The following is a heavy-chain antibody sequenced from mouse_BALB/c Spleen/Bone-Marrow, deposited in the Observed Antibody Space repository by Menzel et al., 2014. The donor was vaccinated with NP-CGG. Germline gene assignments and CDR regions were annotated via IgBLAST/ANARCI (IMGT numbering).Heavy chain of an antibody. CDR1: GFNIKDTY. CDR2: IDPANGNA. D-gene: IGHD2-3*01. CDR3: AIYFYFDY. J-gene: IGHJ2*01. Sequence: LVESGAELVKPGASVRLSCTASGFNIKDTYMHWVKQRPDQGLEWIGRIDPANGNAKHDPKFQGKAAITADTSSNTTFLQLSSLTSEDTAVYYCAIYFYFDYWGPGTTLTVSS. V-gene: IGHV14-3*02.